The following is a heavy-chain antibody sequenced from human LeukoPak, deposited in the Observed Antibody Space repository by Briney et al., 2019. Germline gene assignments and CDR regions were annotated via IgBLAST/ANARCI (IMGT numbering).Heavy chain of an antibody. D-gene: IGHD2-8*02. Sequence: TGGSLRLSCATSGFTFRNYGMHWVRQATGKGLEWVSFIWSDGSNRFYADSVKGRFTISRDNSKNMLYLQMDSLRPEDTAVYYCAKDPGASVSGFHMDVWGKGTTVIVSS. V-gene: IGHV3-30*02. CDR1: GFTFRNYG. CDR2: IWSDGSNR. CDR3: AKDPGASVSGFHMDV. J-gene: IGHJ6*03.